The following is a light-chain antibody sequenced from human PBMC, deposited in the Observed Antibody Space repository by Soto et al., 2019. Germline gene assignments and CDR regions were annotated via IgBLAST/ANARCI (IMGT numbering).Light chain of an antibody. J-gene: IGKJ2*01. CDR3: QQYGCSPYT. CDR2: GAS. Sequence: EIVLTQSPGTLSLSPGERATLSCRASQSVSTSSLAWYQQKPGQAPRLLIDGASSRATGIPDRVSGSWSGADLLIRISRLEPEDFAMFYWQQYGCSPYTFGQGTKLAIK. V-gene: IGKV3-20*01. CDR1: QSVSTSS.